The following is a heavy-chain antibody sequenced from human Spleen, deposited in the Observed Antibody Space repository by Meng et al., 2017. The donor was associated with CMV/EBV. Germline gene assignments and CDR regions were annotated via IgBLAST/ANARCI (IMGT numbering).Heavy chain of an antibody. D-gene: IGHD3-22*01. CDR2: IIPIFATP. Sequence: SVKVSCKASGGTFSSYAISWVRQAPGQGLEWMGGIIPIFATPNYAQNFRDRVTITTDESMSTAYMELSSLTSEDTAVYYCARAESSGYYMASHYAMDVWGQGTTVTVSS. CDR1: GGTFSSYA. CDR3: ARAESSGYYMASHYAMDV. V-gene: IGHV1-69*05. J-gene: IGHJ6*02.